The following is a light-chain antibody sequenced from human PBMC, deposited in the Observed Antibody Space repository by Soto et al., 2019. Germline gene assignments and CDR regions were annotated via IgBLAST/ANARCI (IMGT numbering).Light chain of an antibody. CDR1: SSNIGAGFD. CDR3: SSYTGTSTYV. CDR2: GNS. Sequence: QSVLTQPPSVSGAPGQRVTISCTGSSSNIGAGFDVHWYHQIAGTAPKLLIYGNSNRPSGVPDRFSGSKSGTSASLAISGLQAEDEAEYYCSSYTGTSTYVFGTGTKLTVL. V-gene: IGLV1-40*01. J-gene: IGLJ1*01.